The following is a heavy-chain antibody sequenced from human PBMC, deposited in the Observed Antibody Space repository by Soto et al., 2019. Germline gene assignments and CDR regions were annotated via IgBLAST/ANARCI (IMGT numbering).Heavy chain of an antibody. D-gene: IGHD4-17*01. CDR1: GGSISSYY. J-gene: IGHJ4*02. CDR3: ASSTYTGSYGY. Sequence: QVPLQESGPGLVKPSENLSLTCTVSGGSISSYYWSWIRQPPGKGLEWIGFIYYSGSTNYNPSLKSRVTISVDTSKKQFSLKLNSVTAADTAVYYCASSTYTGSYGYWGQGTLVTVSS. CDR2: IYYSGST. V-gene: IGHV4-59*01.